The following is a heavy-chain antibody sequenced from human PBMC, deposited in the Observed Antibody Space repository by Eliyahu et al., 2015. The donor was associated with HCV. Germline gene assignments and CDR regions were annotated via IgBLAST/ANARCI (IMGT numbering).Heavy chain of an antibody. D-gene: IGHD3-22*01. CDR2: IYYSGST. V-gene: IGHV4-39*01. CDR1: GGSISSSSYY. Sequence: QLQLQESGPGLVKPSETLSLTCTVSGGSISSSSYYWGWIRQPPGKGLEWIGSIYYSGSTYYNPSLKSRVTISVDTSKNQFSLKLSSVTAADTAVYYCARRTNYYERHFDYWGQGTLVTVSS. J-gene: IGHJ4*02. CDR3: ARRTNYYERHFDY.